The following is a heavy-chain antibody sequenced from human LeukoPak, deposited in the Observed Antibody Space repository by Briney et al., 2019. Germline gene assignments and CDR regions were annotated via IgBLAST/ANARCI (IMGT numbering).Heavy chain of an antibody. Sequence: ASVKVSCKASGYTFTGYYMHWVRQAPGQGLEWMGWINPNSGGTNYAQKFQGRVTMTRDTSISTAYMELSRLRSDDTAVYYCARVFRGIAAAGFYLDYWGQGTLVTVSS. CDR3: ARVFRGIAAAGFYLDY. CDR1: GYTFTGYY. J-gene: IGHJ4*02. CDR2: INPNSGGT. V-gene: IGHV1-2*02. D-gene: IGHD6-13*01.